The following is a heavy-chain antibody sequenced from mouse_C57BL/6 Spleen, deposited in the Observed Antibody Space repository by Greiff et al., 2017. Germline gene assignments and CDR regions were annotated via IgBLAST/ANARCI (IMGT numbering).Heavy chain of an antibody. CDR3: ARAPPYYSNYYAMDY. J-gene: IGHJ4*01. Sequence: QVQLQQPGAELVMPGASVKLSCKASGYTFTSYWMHWVKQRPGQGLEWIGEIDPSDSSTNYNQKFKGKSTLTVDKSSSTAYMQLSSLTSEDSAVYYCARAPPYYSNYYAMDYWGQGTSVTVSS. D-gene: IGHD2-5*01. V-gene: IGHV1-69*01. CDR2: IDPSDSST. CDR1: GYTFTSYW.